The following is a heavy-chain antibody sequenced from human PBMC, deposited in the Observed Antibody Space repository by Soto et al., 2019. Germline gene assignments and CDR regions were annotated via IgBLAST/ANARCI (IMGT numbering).Heavy chain of an antibody. CDR1: GDTVSSHRVA. CDR2: TYYRSRWYS. Sequence: PXQALSLPSVVCGDTVSSHRVACNLVRHSPSRGLEWLGRTYYRSRWYSDYAVSVRSRIDINADTSKNQVSLQLNSVTPEDTAVYYCARSEEDSDYYYYGMDVWGQGTTVTVS. CDR3: ARSEEDSDYYYYGMDV. D-gene: IGHD2-15*01. J-gene: IGHJ6*02. V-gene: IGHV6-1*01.